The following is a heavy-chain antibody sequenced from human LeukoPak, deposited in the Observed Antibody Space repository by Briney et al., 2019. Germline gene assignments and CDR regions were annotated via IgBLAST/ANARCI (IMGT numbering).Heavy chain of an antibody. Sequence: PGGSLRLSCAASGFTFSSYSTNWVRQAPGKGLEWVSSISSSSSYIYYADSVKGRFTISRDNAKNSLYLQMNSLRAEDTAVYYCARDPRDSSSWYWPVSYGMDVWGKGTTVTVSS. CDR3: ARDPRDSSSWYWPVSYGMDV. CDR1: GFTFSSYS. J-gene: IGHJ6*04. V-gene: IGHV3-21*01. D-gene: IGHD6-13*01. CDR2: ISSSSSYI.